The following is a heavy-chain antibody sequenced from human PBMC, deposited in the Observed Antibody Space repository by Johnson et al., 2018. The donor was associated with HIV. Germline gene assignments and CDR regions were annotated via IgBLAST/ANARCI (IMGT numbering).Heavy chain of an antibody. D-gene: IGHD1-26*01. V-gene: IGHV3-11*04. CDR1: GFTFSDCY. CDR2: ISSSGSTM. Sequence: QVQLVESGGGLVKPGGSLRLSCAASGFTFSDCYMTWIRQAPGKGLEWVSYISSSGSTMYYADSVKGRFTISRDNAKNSLYLQMNSLRTEDTAVYYCAKARGIVGATGAFDIWGQGTMVTVSS. CDR3: AKARGIVGATGAFDI. J-gene: IGHJ3*02.